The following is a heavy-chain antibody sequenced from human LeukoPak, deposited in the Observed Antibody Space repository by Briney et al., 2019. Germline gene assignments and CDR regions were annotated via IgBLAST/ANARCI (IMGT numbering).Heavy chain of an antibody. CDR3: AVVTTVVTPLGNL. D-gene: IGHD4-23*01. J-gene: IGHJ4*02. CDR2: INPNSGGT. Sequence: ASVKVPCKASGYTFTGYYMHWVRQAPGQGLEWMGWINPNSGGTNYAQKFQGRVTMTRDTSISTAYMELSRLRSDDTAAYYCAVVTTVVTPLGNLWGQGTLVTVSS. CDR1: GYTFTGYY. V-gene: IGHV1-2*02.